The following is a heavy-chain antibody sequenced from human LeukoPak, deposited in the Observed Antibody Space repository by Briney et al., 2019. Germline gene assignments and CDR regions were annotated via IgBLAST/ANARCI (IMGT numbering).Heavy chain of an antibody. V-gene: IGHV4-59*01. Sequence: SETLSLTCTVSGGSISSYYWSWMRQLPGKGLEWIGYIYYSGSTNYNPSLKSRVTISVDTSKNQFSLKLSSVTAADTAVYYCARTITMVRGVILPDWFDPWGQGTLVTVSS. J-gene: IGHJ5*02. CDR1: GGSISSYY. D-gene: IGHD3-10*01. CDR3: ARTITMVRGVILPDWFDP. CDR2: IYYSGST.